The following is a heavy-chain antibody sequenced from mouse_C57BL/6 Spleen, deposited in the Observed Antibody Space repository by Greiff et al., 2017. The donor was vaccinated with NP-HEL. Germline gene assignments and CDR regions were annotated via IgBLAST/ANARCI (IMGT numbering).Heavy chain of an antibody. CDR1: GYTFTDYY. CDR3: ASQLGRYAMDY. CDR2: IYPGSGNT. V-gene: IGHV1-76*01. D-gene: IGHD4-1*02. J-gene: IGHJ4*01. Sequence: QVQLKQSGAELVRPGASVKLSCKASGYTFTDYYINWVKQRPGQGLEWIARIYPGSGNTYYNEKFKGKATLTAEKSSSTAYMQLSSLTSEDSAVYFCASQLGRYAMDYWGQGTSVTVSS.